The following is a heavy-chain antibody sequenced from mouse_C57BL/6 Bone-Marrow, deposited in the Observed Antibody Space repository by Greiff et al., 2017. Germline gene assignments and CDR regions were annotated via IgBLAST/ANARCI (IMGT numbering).Heavy chain of an antibody. CDR2: IRLKSDNYAT. CDR3: TGGYDYDGYYFDY. CDR1: GFTFSNYW. J-gene: IGHJ2*01. D-gene: IGHD2-4*01. Sequence: EVKLMESGGGLVQPGGSMKLSCVASGFTFSNYWMNWVRQSPEKGLEWVAQIRLKSDNYATHYAESVKGRFTISRDDSKMSVYLQMNNLRAEDTGIYYCTGGYDYDGYYFDYWGQGTTLTVSS. V-gene: IGHV6-3*01.